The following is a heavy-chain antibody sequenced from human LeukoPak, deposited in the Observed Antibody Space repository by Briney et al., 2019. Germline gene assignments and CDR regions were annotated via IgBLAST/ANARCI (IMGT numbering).Heavy chain of an antibody. CDR2: INHSGST. Sequence: PSETLSLTCAVYGGSFSGYYWSWIRQPPGKGLEWIGEINHSGSTNYNPSLKSRVTISVDTSKNQFSLKLSSVTAADTAVYYCARRTVRGVIRYWGQGTLVTVSS. V-gene: IGHV4-34*01. D-gene: IGHD3-10*01. CDR1: GGSFSGYY. J-gene: IGHJ4*02. CDR3: ARRTVRGVIRY.